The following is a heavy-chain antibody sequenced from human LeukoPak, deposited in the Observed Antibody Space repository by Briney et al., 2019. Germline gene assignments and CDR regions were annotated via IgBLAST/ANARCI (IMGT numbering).Heavy chain of an antibody. D-gene: IGHD3-10*01. CDR2: IYYSGST. J-gene: IGHJ4*02. Sequence: SETLSLTCTVSDDSISDYYRGWIRQPPGKGLEWIGYIYYSGSTYYNPSLKSRVTISVDTSKNQFSLKLSSVTAADTAVYYCARVGHITMVRGAFDYWGQGTLVTVSS. CDR3: ARVGHITMVRGAFDY. V-gene: IGHV4-30-4*01. CDR1: DDSISDYY.